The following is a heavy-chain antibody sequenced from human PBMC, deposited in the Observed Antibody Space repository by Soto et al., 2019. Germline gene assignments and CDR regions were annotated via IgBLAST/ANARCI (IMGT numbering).Heavy chain of an antibody. CDR2: ISWNSRNR. CDR3: AKEMGEWLPLDY. V-gene: IGHV3-43*01. CDR1: GFTFQDRT. J-gene: IGHJ4*02. D-gene: IGHD3-3*01. Sequence: EGSLRLSCAASGFTFQDRTMHWVRQVPGKGLEWVSLISWNSRNRFYADSVKGRFTISRDNSKNSLYLQMNSLRTEDTALYYCAKEMGEWLPLDYWGQGTQVTVSS.